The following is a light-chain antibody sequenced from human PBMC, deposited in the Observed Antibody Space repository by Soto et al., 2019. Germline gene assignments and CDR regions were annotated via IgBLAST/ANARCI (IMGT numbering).Light chain of an antibody. CDR1: SGHSSYA. Sequence: QPVLTQSPSASASLGASVKLTCTLSSGHSSYAIAWHQQQPEKGPRYLMKLNSDGSHSKGDGIPDRFSGSSSGAERYLTISRLQSEDEADYYCQTWGTGIVAFGGGTKLTVL. V-gene: IGLV4-69*01. CDR3: QTWGTGIVA. J-gene: IGLJ2*01. CDR2: LNSDGSH.